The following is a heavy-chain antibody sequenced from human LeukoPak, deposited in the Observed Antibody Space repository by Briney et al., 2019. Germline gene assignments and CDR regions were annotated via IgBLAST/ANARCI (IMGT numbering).Heavy chain of an antibody. CDR2: ISGSGGST. CDR3: APARITYCGGVCYSGYYNWFDP. Sequence: GGSLRLSCAASGFTFSSYAMSWVRQAPGKGLEWVSAISGSGGSTYYADSVKGRFTISRDNSKNTLYLQMNSLRAEDTAAYYCAPARITYCGGVCYSGYYNWFDPWGQGTLVTVSS. D-gene: IGHD2-21*02. V-gene: IGHV3-23*01. CDR1: GFTFSSYA. J-gene: IGHJ5*02.